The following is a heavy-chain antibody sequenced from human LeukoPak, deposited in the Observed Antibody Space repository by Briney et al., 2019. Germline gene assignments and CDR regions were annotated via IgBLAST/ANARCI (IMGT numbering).Heavy chain of an antibody. CDR1: GFTFDDYA. J-gene: IGHJ5*02. CDR2: IRSKAYGGTT. V-gene: IGHV3-49*04. Sequence: SGGSLRLSCTGSGFTFDDYAMNWVRQAPGKGLEWVGFIRSKAYGGTTEYAASVKGRFTISRDDSKSIAYLQMNSLKTEDTAVYYCTRDQTITAMVKKGFDPWGQGTLVTVSS. D-gene: IGHD5-18*01. CDR3: TRDQTITAMVKKGFDP.